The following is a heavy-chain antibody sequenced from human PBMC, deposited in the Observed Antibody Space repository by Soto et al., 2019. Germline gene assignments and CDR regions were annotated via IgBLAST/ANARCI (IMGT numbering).Heavy chain of an antibody. CDR3: ASVDVSVPYSSSNDAFDI. V-gene: IGHV1-8*01. Sequence: ASVKVSCKASGYTFTSYDINWVRQATGQGLAWMGWMNPNSGNTGYAQKFQGRVTMTRNTSISTAYMEQSSLRSEDTAVYYCASVDVSVPYSSSNDAFDIWGQGTMVTVSS. D-gene: IGHD6-6*01. J-gene: IGHJ3*02. CDR2: MNPNSGNT. CDR1: GYTFTSYD.